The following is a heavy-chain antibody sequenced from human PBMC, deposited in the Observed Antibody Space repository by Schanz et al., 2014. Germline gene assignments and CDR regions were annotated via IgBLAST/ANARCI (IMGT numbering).Heavy chain of an antibody. D-gene: IGHD3-9*01. CDR3: AKQIHYDILTVTRN. J-gene: IGHJ4*02. CDR1: GFTFSSYA. V-gene: IGHV3-23*01. CDR2: LSGSGGST. Sequence: EVQLLESGGGLVQPGGSLRLSCAASGFTFSSYAMSWVRQAPGEGLEWVSALSGSGGSTYYADSVKGRFTISRDNSKNTLYLQMSSLRAEDAAGYDCAKQIHYDILTVTRNWGQGTLVTVSS.